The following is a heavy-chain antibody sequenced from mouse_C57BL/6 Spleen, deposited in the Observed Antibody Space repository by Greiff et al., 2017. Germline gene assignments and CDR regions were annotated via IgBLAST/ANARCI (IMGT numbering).Heavy chain of an antibody. V-gene: IGHV1-52*01. CDR1: GYTFTSYW. D-gene: IGHD1-1*01. CDR3: ARWGLTTDYYAMDY. Sequence: QVQLQQPGAELVRPGSSVKLSCKASGYTFTSYWMHWVKQRPIQGLEWIGNIDPSDSETHYNQKFKDKATLTVDKSSSTAYMQLSSLTSEDSAVYYGARWGLTTDYYAMDYWGQGTSVTVSS. J-gene: IGHJ4*01. CDR2: IDPSDSET.